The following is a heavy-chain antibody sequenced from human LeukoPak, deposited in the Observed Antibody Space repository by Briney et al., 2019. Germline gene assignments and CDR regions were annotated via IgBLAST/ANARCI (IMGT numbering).Heavy chain of an antibody. J-gene: IGHJ4*02. V-gene: IGHV3-7*01. CDR3: AREDDHNTNDC. Sequence: PGGSLRLSCAASGFTFNNYAMSWVRQAPGEGLERVGNIQPDGSGAFYVDAMRGRFTISRDNAQNSLYLQINSLRAEDTAVYYCAREDDHNTNDCWGQGTLVTVSS. CDR2: IQPDGSGA. D-gene: IGHD5-24*01. CDR1: GFTFNNYA.